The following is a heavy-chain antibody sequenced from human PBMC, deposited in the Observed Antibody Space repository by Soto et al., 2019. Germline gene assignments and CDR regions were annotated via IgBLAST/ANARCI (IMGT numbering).Heavy chain of an antibody. J-gene: IGHJ3*02. CDR1: GGSISSYY. CDR3: ASVCGDPFD. V-gene: IGHV4-59*01. Sequence: QVQLQESGPGLVKPSETLSLTCTASGGSISSYYWSWIRQPPGKGLEWIGYIYYSGSTNYNPSLNRRATLRVDTSKPXXSLHLGSVTAPETAVXXCASVCGDPFD. CDR2: IYYSGST.